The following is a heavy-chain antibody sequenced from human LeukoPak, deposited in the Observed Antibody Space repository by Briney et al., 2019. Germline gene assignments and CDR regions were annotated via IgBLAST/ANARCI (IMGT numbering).Heavy chain of an antibody. CDR3: VGPDSQFDC. J-gene: IGHJ4*02. CDR2: ISYDGSNK. D-gene: IGHD3-10*01. CDR1: GFTFSSYA. V-gene: IGHV3-30*09. Sequence: GSLRLSCAASGFTFSSYAMHWVRQAPGKGLEWVAVISYDGSNKYYADSVKGRFAISRDNAKNSLYLQMNNLRAEDTAVYYCVGPDSQFDCWGQGTLVTVSS.